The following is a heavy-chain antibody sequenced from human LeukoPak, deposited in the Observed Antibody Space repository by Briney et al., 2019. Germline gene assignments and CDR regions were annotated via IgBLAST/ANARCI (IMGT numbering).Heavy chain of an antibody. CDR2: IYYSGST. Sequence: PSETLSLTCTVSGGSISSYYWSWIRQPAGKGLEWIGYIYYSGSTNYNPSLKSRVTISVDTSKNQFSLKLSSVTAADTALYYCARNYYGSGSFYVHNWGQGTLVTVSS. CDR3: ARNYYGSGSFYVHN. J-gene: IGHJ4*02. D-gene: IGHD3-10*01. V-gene: IGHV4-59*01. CDR1: GGSISSYY.